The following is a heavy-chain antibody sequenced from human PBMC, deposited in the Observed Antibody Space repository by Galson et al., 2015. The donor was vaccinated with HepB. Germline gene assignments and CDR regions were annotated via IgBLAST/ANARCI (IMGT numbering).Heavy chain of an antibody. CDR1: GFTFEDYA. Sequence: SLRLSCAASGFTFEDYAMHWVRQVPGKGLEWVSGISWNSDFTGYADSVRGRFTISRDNTKYSLYLRMNSVRSEDTALYYCAQDLTYYYGSGSYFVGMDVWGQGTTVTVSS. CDR3: AQDLTYYYGSGSYFVGMDV. J-gene: IGHJ6*02. V-gene: IGHV3-9*01. CDR2: ISWNSDFT. D-gene: IGHD3-10*01.